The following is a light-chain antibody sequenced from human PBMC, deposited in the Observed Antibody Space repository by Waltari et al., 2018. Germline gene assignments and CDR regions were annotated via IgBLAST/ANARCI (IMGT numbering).Light chain of an antibody. CDR1: SSNIGSNT. CDR3: GGWDDTRTGPYV. CDR2: NNN. J-gene: IGLJ1*01. Sequence: QPALTQPPSVSGTPGQTVTISCSGSSSNIGSNTVNWYQVLPGSAPRLVIHNNNHRPSDVPGRFSVPKSGTSASLAISGLQSEDEADYYCGGWDDTRTGPYVFGSGTKVIVL. V-gene: IGLV1-44*01.